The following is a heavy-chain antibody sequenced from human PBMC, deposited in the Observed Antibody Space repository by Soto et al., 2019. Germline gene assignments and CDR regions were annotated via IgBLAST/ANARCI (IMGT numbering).Heavy chain of an antibody. J-gene: IGHJ6*03. D-gene: IGHD2-2*01. CDR3: AKVGSSSTSCYLLPYYYYYMDV. Sequence: EVQLLESGGGLVQPGGSLRLSCAASGFTFSSYAMSWVRQAPGKGLEWVSAISGSGGSTYYADSVKGRFTISRDNSKNTLYLQMNSLRAEDTAVYYCAKVGSSSTSCYLLPYYYYYMDVWGKGTTVTVSS. CDR1: GFTFSSYA. V-gene: IGHV3-23*01. CDR2: ISGSGGST.